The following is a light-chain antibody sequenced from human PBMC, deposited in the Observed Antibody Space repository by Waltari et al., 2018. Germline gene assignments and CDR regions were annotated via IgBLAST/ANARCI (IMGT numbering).Light chain of an antibody. CDR3: SSYTTSSTV. Sequence: QSALPQPASVSGSPGQSITISCTGTSSDVGGYNYFSWYQQHPGKAPKLMIYDVDKRPSGVSNRFSGSKSGSTASLTISGLQAEDEADYYCSSYTTSSTVFGTGTKLTVL. V-gene: IGLV2-14*03. J-gene: IGLJ1*01. CDR2: DVD. CDR1: SSDVGGYNY.